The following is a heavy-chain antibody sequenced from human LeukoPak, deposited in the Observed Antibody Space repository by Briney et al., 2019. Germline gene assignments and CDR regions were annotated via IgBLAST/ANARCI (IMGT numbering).Heavy chain of an antibody. J-gene: IGHJ4*02. CDR1: GFTVSNNY. D-gene: IGHD1-26*01. CDR2: IYSDGST. V-gene: IGHV3-53*01. CDR3: ARHSGSYYIPGDY. Sequence: GGSLRLSCTASGFTVSNNYMSWVRQAPGKGLEWVSLIYSDGSTYYGDSVKGRFTISRENSENTLYLQMNSLRAEDTAVYYCARHSGSYYIPGDYWGQGTLVTVSS.